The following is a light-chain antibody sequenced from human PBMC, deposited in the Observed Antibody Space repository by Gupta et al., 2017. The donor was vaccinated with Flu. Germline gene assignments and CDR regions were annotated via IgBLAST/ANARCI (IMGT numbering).Light chain of an antibody. V-gene: IGKV1-27*01. CDR3: QHYDYVPVT. CDR1: QDISTY. CDR2: AAS. J-gene: IGKJ5*01. Sequence: PSSLSASVGDRVTITCRASQDISTYLAWYRQKPGKLPDLLIFAASSVQSGVPSRFSGSGSGTHFTLTISSLQPEDVATYYCQHYDYVPVTFGPGTLLEL.